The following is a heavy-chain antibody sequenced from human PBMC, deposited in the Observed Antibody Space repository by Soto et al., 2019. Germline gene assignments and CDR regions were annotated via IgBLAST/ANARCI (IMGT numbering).Heavy chain of an antibody. V-gene: IGHV1-2*04. CDR3: ARAKGLWFGESTKPIYYYYYGMDV. J-gene: IGHJ6*02. Sequence: GASVKVSCKASGYTFTGYYMHWVRQAPGQGLEWMGWINPNSGGTNYAQKFQGWVTMTRDTSISTAYMELSRLRSDDTAVYYCARAKGLWFGESTKPIYYYYYGMDVWGQGTTVTVSS. CDR2: INPNSGGT. D-gene: IGHD3-10*01. CDR1: GYTFTGYY.